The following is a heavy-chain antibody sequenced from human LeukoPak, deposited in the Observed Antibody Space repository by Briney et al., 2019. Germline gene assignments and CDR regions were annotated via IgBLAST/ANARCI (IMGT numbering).Heavy chain of an antibody. CDR1: GYTVSSGFY. CDR2: FHHTVNT. D-gene: IGHD5-24*01. Sequence: SDTLSLICSVSGYTVSSGFYWDWIRQSPGKEMEWLGSFHHTVNTPYNPSLKGRVSISVDTSKNQLSLKVTSVTAADTATYFGARREGNNFDFWGRGHLVTVSS. J-gene: IGHJ4*02. V-gene: IGHV4-38-2*02. CDR3: ARREGNNFDF.